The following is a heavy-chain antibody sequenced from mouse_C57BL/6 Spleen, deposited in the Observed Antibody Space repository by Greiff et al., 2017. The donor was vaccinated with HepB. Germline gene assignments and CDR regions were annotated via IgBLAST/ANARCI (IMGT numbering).Heavy chain of an antibody. Sequence: VMLVESGPGLVQPSQSLSITCTVSGFSLTSYGVHWVRQSPGKGLEWLGVIWRGGSTDYNAAFMSRLSITKDNSKSQVFFKMNSLQADDTAIYYCAQIYYYGSSDAMDYWGQGTSVTVSS. CDR1: GFSLTSYG. V-gene: IGHV2-5*01. J-gene: IGHJ4*01. CDR2: IWRGGST. CDR3: AQIYYYGSSDAMDY. D-gene: IGHD1-1*01.